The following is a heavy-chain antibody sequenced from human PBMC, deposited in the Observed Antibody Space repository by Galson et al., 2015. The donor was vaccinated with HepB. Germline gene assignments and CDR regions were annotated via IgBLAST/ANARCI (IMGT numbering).Heavy chain of an antibody. CDR1: GFTFDDYA. J-gene: IGHJ4*02. Sequence: LRLSYAASGFTFDDYAMHWVRQAPGKGLEWVSGISWNSGSIGYADSVKGRFTISRDNAKNSLYLQMNSLRAEDTALYYCAKSIRAAADPYYFDYWGQGTLVTVSS. CDR2: ISWNSGSI. V-gene: IGHV3-9*01. CDR3: AKSIRAAADPYYFDY. D-gene: IGHD6-13*01.